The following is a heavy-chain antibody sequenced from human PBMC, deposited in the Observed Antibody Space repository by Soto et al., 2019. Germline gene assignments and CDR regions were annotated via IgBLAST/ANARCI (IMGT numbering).Heavy chain of an antibody. J-gene: IGHJ4*02. CDR2: IKSKTDCGTT. V-gene: IGHV3-15*07. CDR3: TSLSSDAQLDY. Sequence: GALRLSCAASGFTFSNAWMNWVRQAPGKGLEWVGRIKSKTDCGTTDYAAPVKGRFTISRDDSKNTLYLQMNSLKTEDTAVYYCTSLSSDAQLDYWGQGTLVTVSS. D-gene: IGHD2-2*01. CDR1: GFTFSNAW.